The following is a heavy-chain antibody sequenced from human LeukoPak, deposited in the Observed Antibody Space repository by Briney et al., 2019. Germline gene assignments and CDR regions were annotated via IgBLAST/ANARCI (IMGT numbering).Heavy chain of an antibody. CDR1: GCTFSTYW. CDR2: IRQDGGAK. J-gene: IGHJ4*02. D-gene: IGHD2-2*01. Sequence: GGSLRLSSAVSGCTFSTYWMSWVRQAPGKGLEWVANIRQDGGAKYYVDSVRGRFTISRDNAKNSLYLQMNSLRAEDTGVYYCATSSDAPANMWGQGTLVTVSS. V-gene: IGHV3-7*01. CDR3: ATSSDAPANM.